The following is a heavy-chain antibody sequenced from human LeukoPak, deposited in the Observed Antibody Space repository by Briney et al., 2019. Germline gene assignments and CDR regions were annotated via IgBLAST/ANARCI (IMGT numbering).Heavy chain of an antibody. Sequence: ASVKVSCKASGYTFTSYYMHWVRQAPGQGLEWMGIINPSGGSTSYAQKFQGRDTMTRDTSTSTVYMELSSLRSEDTAVYYCARGDATWANYYYYGMDVWGQGTTVTVSS. CDR2: INPSGGST. CDR1: GYTFTSYY. J-gene: IGHJ6*02. D-gene: IGHD1-26*01. V-gene: IGHV1-46*01. CDR3: ARGDATWANYYYYGMDV.